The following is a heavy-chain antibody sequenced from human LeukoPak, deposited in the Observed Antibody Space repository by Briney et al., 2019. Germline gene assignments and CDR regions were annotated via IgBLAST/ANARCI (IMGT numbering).Heavy chain of an antibody. CDR2: IWYDGSNK. J-gene: IGHJ4*02. D-gene: IGHD5-12*01. CDR3: AKLGGSDFDY. Sequence: GGSLRLSCAASGFTFSSYGMHWVRQAPGKGLEWAAVIWYDGSNKYYADSVKGRFTISRDNSKNTLYLQMNSLRAEDTAVYYCAKLGGSDFDYWGQGTLVTVSS. CDR1: GFTFSSYG. V-gene: IGHV3-33*06.